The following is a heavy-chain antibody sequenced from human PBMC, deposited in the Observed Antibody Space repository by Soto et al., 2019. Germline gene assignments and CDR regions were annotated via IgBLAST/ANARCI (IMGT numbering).Heavy chain of an antibody. J-gene: IGHJ6*01. Sequence: EVQLVESGGGLVQPGGSLRLSCAASGFTLSGRSMHWVRQAPGKGLVWVSGIDNAGTDSSYADYVKGRFTSSRDNAKNMLYLQMNRLRVEATAVYYCARGWFGPDVWGKGTTVTVSS. CDR3: ARGWFGPDV. D-gene: IGHD3-10*01. CDR1: GFTLSGRS. CDR2: IDNAGTDS. V-gene: IGHV3-74*01.